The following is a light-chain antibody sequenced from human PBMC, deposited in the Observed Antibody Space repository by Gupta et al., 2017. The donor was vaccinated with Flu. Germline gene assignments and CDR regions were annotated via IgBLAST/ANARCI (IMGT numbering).Light chain of an antibody. CDR3: QQYNSYSSFT. J-gene: IGKJ3*01. CDR1: QSINSW. V-gene: IGKV1-5*03. Sequence: DIQMTQSPSTLSASVGDRVTITCRASQSINSWLAWYQQKPVKAPKLLIYKASSLESGVPSRFSGSGSGTEFTLTISSLQPDDFATYYCQQYNSYSSFTFGPGTKVDIK. CDR2: KAS.